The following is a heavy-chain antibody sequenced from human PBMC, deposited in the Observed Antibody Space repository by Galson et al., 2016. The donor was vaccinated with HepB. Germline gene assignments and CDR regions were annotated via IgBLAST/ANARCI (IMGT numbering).Heavy chain of an antibody. J-gene: IGHJ4*02. V-gene: IGHV3-11*01. CDR2: IHSSGSSM. CDR3: ARHFAGFIEDDY. CDR1: GFAFSEYY. D-gene: IGHD3-16*02. Sequence: SLRLSCAASGFAFSEYYMSWIRQAPGKGLEWVSYIHSSGSSMYYADSVKGRFTISRDNAKNSLYLQMNSLRADDTAVYYCARHFAGFIEDDYWGQGTLATVSS.